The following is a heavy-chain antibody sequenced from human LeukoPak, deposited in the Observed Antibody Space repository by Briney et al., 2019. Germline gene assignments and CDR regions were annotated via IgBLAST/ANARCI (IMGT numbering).Heavy chain of an antibody. Sequence: GGSLTLSCAASGLTFSSYSMKWVRQAPGKGLEGISYIRSSGSTINYADSAKGRFTISRDSAKNSLYLQMNSLRDEDTAVYYCARDRDSGDYTAAPGDYWGQGTLVTVSS. D-gene: IGHD4-17*01. V-gene: IGHV3-48*02. CDR1: GLTFSSYS. CDR2: IRSSGSTI. CDR3: ARDRDSGDYTAAPGDY. J-gene: IGHJ4*02.